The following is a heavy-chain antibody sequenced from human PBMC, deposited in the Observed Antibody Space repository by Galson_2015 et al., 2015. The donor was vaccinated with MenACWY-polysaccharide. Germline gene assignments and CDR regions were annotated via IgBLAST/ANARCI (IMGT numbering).Heavy chain of an antibody. CDR3: ARDSGIAARRYYFDY. CDR2: IIPIFGTA. D-gene: IGHD6-6*01. J-gene: IGHJ4*02. CDR1: GGTFSRYA. Sequence: SVKVSCKASGGTFSRYAISWVRQAPGQGLEWMGGIIPIFGTANYAQKFQGRVTITADESTSTAYMELSSLRSEDTAVYYCARDSGIAARRYYFDYWGQGTLVTVSS. V-gene: IGHV1-69*13.